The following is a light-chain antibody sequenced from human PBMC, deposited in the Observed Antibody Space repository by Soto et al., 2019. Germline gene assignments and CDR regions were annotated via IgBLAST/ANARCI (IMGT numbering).Light chain of an antibody. CDR1: SSNIGSNT. CDR3: AAWDDSRNGYV. CDR2: SNN. J-gene: IGLJ1*01. Sequence: QSVLTQPPSASGTPGQRVTISCSGSSSNIGSNTVNWYQQLPGTAPKLLIYSNNQRPSGVPDRFSGSKSGTSASLAISGLQSEEEADYYCAAWDDSRNGYVFGTGTKATV. V-gene: IGLV1-44*01.